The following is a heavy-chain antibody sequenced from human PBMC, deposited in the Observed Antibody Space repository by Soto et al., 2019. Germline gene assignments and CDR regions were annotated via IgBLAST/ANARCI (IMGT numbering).Heavy chain of an antibody. D-gene: IGHD2-8*01. Sequence: VGSLRLSCAASGFTFSSYSMNWVRQAPGKGLEWVSSISSSSSYIYYADSVKGRFTISRDNAKNSLYLQMNSLRAEDTAVYYCARVVLYYYYYGMDVWGQGTTVTVSS. CDR1: GFTFSSYS. J-gene: IGHJ6*02. V-gene: IGHV3-21*01. CDR2: ISSSSSYI. CDR3: ARVVLYYYYYGMDV.